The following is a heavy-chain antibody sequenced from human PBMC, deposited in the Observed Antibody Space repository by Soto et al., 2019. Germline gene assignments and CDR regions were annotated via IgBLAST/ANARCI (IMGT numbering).Heavy chain of an antibody. V-gene: IGHV4-30-2*01. CDR1: GGSIRSGGYS. D-gene: IGHD3-10*01. J-gene: IGHJ5*02. Sequence: QLQLQESGSGLVKPSQTLSLTCAVSGGSIRSGGYSWSWIRQPPGKGLECIGYIYHSGSTYYNPSLKSRVTISVDRSKNQFSLKLSSVTAADTAVYYCASRPPYYYGSGSYGFDPWGQGTLVTVSS. CDR2: IYHSGST. CDR3: ASRPPYYYGSGSYGFDP.